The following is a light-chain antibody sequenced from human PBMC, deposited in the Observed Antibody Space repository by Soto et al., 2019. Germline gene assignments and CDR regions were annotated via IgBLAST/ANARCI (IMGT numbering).Light chain of an antibody. CDR2: DAS. CDR1: ESISSY. Sequence: EIVLTQSPATLSLSPGERGTLSCRASESISSYLAWYQQNRGQAPRLLIYDASNRATGIPVRFSGSGSGTDFTLTISSLEPEDFAIYYCQQRSKWPITFGQGTRLEIK. CDR3: QQRSKWPIT. J-gene: IGKJ5*01. V-gene: IGKV3-11*01.